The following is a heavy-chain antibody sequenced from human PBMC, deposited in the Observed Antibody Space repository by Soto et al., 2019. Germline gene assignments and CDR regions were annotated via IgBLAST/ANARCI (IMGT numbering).Heavy chain of an antibody. J-gene: IGHJ4*02. CDR1: GFTFGDYA. CDR3: SRVRYDILTGYFLFDY. V-gene: IGHV3-49*03. Sequence: HPGGSLRLSCTASGFTFGDYAMSWFRQAPGKGLEWVGVIRSKAYGETTEYAASVRGRFSISRDDSKSTADLQLNSLNTVDTAVYYCSRVRYDILTGYFLFDYWGQGTLVTVSS. CDR2: IRSKAYGETT. D-gene: IGHD3-9*01.